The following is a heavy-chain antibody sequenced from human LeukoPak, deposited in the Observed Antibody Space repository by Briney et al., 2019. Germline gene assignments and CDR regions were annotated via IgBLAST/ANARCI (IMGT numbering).Heavy chain of an antibody. CDR1: GFTFSSYGM. V-gene: IGHV4-4*02. Sequence: GSLRLSCAASGFTFSSYGMSWVRQPPGKGLEWIGEIYHSGSTNYNPSLKSRVTISVDKSKNQFSLKLNSVTAADTAVYYCAREPAVRGQEDYYYYYYMDVWGKGTTVTVSS. CDR3: AREPAVRGQEDYYYYYYMDV. J-gene: IGHJ6*03. CDR2: IYHSGST. D-gene: IGHD3-10*01.